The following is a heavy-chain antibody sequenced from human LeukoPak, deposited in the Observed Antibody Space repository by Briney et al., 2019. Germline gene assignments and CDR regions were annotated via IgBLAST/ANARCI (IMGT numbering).Heavy chain of an antibody. J-gene: IGHJ4*02. CDR3: VRDGDIVVVITFDY. CDR1: GFAFGSEA. D-gene: IGHD3-22*01. V-gene: IGHV3-23*01. CDR2: ISPGGGTT. Sequence: GGSLRLSCAVSGFAFGSEAMSWVRQSPARGLEWVASISPGGGTTYYADSVEGRFTISRDNSKNTLYLQMDRLRVEDSAVYYCVRDGDIVVVITFDYWGQGTLVTVSS.